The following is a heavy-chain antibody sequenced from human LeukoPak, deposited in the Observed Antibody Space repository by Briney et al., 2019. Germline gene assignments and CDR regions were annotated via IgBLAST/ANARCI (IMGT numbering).Heavy chain of an antibody. CDR2: ISSGSSTI. D-gene: IGHD6-6*01. CDR3: ARSSYSSSSSV. CDR1: GFTFSKYS. Sequence: GGSLRLSCAASGFTFSKYSMNWVRQAPGKGLEWVSYISSGSSTIYYADSVKGRFTISRDNAKNSLYLQINSLRAEDTAVYYCARSSYSSSSSVWGQGTMVTVSS. V-gene: IGHV3-48*01. J-gene: IGHJ3*01.